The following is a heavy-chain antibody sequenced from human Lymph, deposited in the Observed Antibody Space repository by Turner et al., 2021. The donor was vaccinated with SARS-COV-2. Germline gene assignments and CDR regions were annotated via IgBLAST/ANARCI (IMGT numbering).Heavy chain of an antibody. D-gene: IGHD2-15*01. J-gene: IGHJ6*02. CDR3: ATVLCSGGSCYYYGMDV. CDR2: FDPEDGET. CDR1: GYTLTELS. Sequence: QVQLVQSGAEVKKLGASMKVSCKVSGYTLTELSMHWVRQAPGKGLEWVGGFDPEDGETIYAQKFQGRVTMTEDTSTDTAYMELSSLRSEDTAVYYCATVLCSGGSCYYYGMDVWGQGTTVTVSS. V-gene: IGHV1-24*01.